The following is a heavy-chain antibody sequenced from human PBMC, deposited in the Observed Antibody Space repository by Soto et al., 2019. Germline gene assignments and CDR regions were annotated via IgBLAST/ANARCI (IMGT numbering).Heavy chain of an antibody. CDR1: GFTVSTTY. V-gene: IGHV3-53*01. D-gene: IGHD2-2*01. CDR3: ARGTR. Sequence: EVQVVESGGGLIQPGGSLRLSCAASGFTVSTTYMTWLRQAPGKGLAWVSVIYSGGTTYYADSVKGRFTISKDNSKNTLYLQMNSLRVEDTAVYYCARGTRWGQGTLVTVSS. J-gene: IGHJ4*02. CDR2: IYSGGTT.